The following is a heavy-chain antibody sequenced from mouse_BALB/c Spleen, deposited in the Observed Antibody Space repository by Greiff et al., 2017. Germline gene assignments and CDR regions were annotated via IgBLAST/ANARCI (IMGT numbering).Heavy chain of an antibody. CDR3: ARDAGRHGYYGSSYRYFDV. Sequence: EVKLVESGGGLVQPGGSLRLSCATSGFTFSDFYMEWVRQPPGKRLEWIAASRNKANDYTTAYSASVKGRFIVSRDTSQSILYLQMNALRAEDTAIDYCARDAGRHGYYGSSYRYFDVWGAGTTVTVSS. CDR1: GFTFSDFY. V-gene: IGHV7-1*02. CDR2: SRNKANDYTT. D-gene: IGHD1-1*01. J-gene: IGHJ1*01.